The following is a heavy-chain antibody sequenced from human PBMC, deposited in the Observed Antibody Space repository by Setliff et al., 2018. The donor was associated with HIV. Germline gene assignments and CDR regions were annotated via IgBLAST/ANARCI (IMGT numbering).Heavy chain of an antibody. D-gene: IGHD2-2*01. J-gene: IGHJ5*02. CDR3: AIGDEYPGVFQS. V-gene: IGHV4-4*07. CDR1: GGSINTDY. Sequence: SETLSLTCTVSGGSINTDYWSWIRQPAGKGLEFLGRISATGTINYNPSLRSRLTLSVDTPNNQFSLKLTSVTAADTAIYFCAIGDEYPGVFQSWGQGKVVTVSS. CDR2: ISATGTI.